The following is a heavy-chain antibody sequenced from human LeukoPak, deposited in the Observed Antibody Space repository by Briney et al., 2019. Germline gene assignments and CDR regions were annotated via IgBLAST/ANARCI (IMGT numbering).Heavy chain of an antibody. V-gene: IGHV1-2*06. Sequence: ASVKVSCKASGYTFIGYYMHSVRQAPGQGLGWMGRINPSTGGTNSAQKFQGRVTMTRDTSISTAYMELSRLTSDDTAIYYCARGQPYGDYNYFDPWGQGTLVTVSS. CDR3: ARGQPYGDYNYFDP. D-gene: IGHD4-17*01. CDR2: INPSTGGT. J-gene: IGHJ5*02. CDR1: GYTFIGYY.